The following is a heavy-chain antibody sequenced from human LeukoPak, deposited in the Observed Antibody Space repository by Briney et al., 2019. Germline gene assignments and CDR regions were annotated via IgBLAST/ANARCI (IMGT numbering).Heavy chain of an antibody. J-gene: IGHJ4*02. D-gene: IGHD3-22*01. CDR1: GYTFTGYY. Sequence: GASVKVSCKASGYTFTGYYIHWVRQAPGQGLEWMGWINPNSGGTNYAQKFQGRVTMTRDTSISTAYMELSRLRSDDTAVYYCASNLFYDSSGKVNYWGQGTLVTVSS. CDR3: ASNLFYDSSGKVNY. V-gene: IGHV1-2*02. CDR2: INPNSGGT.